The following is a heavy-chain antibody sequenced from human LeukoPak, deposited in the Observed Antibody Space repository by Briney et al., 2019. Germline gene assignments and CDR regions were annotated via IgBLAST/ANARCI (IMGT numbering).Heavy chain of an antibody. D-gene: IGHD2-15*01. J-gene: IGHJ4*02. Sequence: PSETPSLTCTVSGDSISSGTNYWSWIRQPAGKGLEWIGRVHASGSTNYNPSLKGRVTISVDTSKNQLSLRLSSVSAADTALYFCARDDRIVKGFDYWGQGTLVTVSS. CDR2: VHASGST. CDR1: GDSISSGTNY. V-gene: IGHV4-61*02. CDR3: ARDDRIVKGFDY.